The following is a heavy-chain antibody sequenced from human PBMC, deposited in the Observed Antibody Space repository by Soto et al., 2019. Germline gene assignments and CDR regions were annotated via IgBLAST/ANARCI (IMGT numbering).Heavy chain of an antibody. Sequence: QVQLVQSGAEVKKPGASVKVSCKASGYTFTSYDINWVRQVTGQGLEWMGWMNPNSGNTGYAQKFQGRVTMTRNTSISTAYMELSSLRSEDTAVYYCARSHFVLMVYAPYYYYYGMDVWGQGTTVTVSS. CDR2: MNPNSGNT. J-gene: IGHJ6*02. D-gene: IGHD2-8*01. CDR1: GYTFTSYD. CDR3: ARSHFVLMVYAPYYYYYGMDV. V-gene: IGHV1-8*01.